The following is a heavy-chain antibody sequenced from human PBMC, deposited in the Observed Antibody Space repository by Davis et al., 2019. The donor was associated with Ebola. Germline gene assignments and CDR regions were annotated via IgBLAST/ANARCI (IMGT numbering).Heavy chain of an antibody. J-gene: IGHJ6*01. V-gene: IGHV3-21*06. CDR3: ARGAPPTFYYYGVDT. Sequence: GESLKISCAASGFIVSDKYMSWVRQAPGKGLEWVSSISTSSRYIYYADSVKGRFTISRDKSNNTVFLQMNNLRREDTAVYYCARGAPPTFYYYGVDTWGQGTTVVVSS. CDR1: GFIVSDKY. CDR2: ISTSSRYI.